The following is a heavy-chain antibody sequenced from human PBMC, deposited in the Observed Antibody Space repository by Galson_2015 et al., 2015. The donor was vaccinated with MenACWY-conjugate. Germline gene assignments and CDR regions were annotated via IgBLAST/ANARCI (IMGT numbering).Heavy chain of an antibody. CDR2: INSDGSST. CDR3: ARDLKTIFVVVIPSNYMDV. Sequence: SLRLSCAASGFTFRNYWMHWVRHVPGKGLVWVSRINSDGSSTTYADSVKGRFTISRDNAKDTVYLQMSSLRPEDTAVYYCARDLKTIFVVVIPSNYMDVWGKGTTVTVSS. V-gene: IGHV3-74*03. D-gene: IGHD3-3*01. J-gene: IGHJ6*03. CDR1: GFTFRNYW.